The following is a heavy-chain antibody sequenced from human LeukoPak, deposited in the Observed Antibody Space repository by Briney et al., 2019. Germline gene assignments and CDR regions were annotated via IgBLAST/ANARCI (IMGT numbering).Heavy chain of an antibody. CDR2: IWSTGTTG. J-gene: IGHJ4*02. D-gene: IGHD3-3*01. CDR3: AKDRDYDFWSGYYY. V-gene: IGHV3-33*06. Sequence: PGGSLRLSCVASGYTFSDHGMHWVRQAPGKGLEWVTMIWSTGTTGFYADSVKGRFAISRDNSKNTPYLQLNSLRVEDTAVYYCAKDRDYDFWSGYYYWGQGTLVTVSS. CDR1: GYTFSDHG.